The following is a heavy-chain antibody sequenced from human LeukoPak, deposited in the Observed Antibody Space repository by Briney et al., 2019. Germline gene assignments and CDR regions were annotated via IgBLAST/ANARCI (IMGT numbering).Heavy chain of an antibody. V-gene: IGHV3-74*01. Sequence: GGSLRLSCLASGFTFSSYWMHWVRQAPGKGLVWVSRINSDGSSTNYADSVKGRFTISRDNAKNTLYLQVNSLRAEDTAVYYCARVGATTWYWGQGTLVTVSS. CDR2: INSDGSST. CDR3: ARVGATTWY. D-gene: IGHD1-26*01. CDR1: GFTFSSYW. J-gene: IGHJ4*02.